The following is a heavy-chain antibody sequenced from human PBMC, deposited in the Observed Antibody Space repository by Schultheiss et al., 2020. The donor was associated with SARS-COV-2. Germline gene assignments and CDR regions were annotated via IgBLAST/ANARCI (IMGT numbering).Heavy chain of an antibody. V-gene: IGHV3-13*01. Sequence: GGSLRLSCAASGFTFSSYDMHWVRQATGKGLEWVSAIGTAGDTYYPGSVKGRFTISRDNSKNTVYLQMNSLRAEDTAVYYCAGESGYNDYDFSFNGMDVWGQGTTVTVSS. J-gene: IGHJ6*02. D-gene: IGHD5-12*01. CDR2: IGTAGDT. CDR3: AGESGYNDYDFSFNGMDV. CDR1: GFTFSSYD.